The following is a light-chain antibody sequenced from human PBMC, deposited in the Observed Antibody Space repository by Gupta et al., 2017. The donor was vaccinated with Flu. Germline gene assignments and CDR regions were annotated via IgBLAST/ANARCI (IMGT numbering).Light chain of an antibody. CDR3: QQECSSPRT. CDR2: GAS. J-gene: IGKJ1*01. CDR1: QSVSSSY. Sequence: EIVLTQSPGTLSLSPGERATLSCRARQSVSSSYLAWYQQKPGQAPRLLIYGASSRATGIPDRFSGSGSGTEFTLTISRREPEDFAVYYRQQECSSPRTFGQGTKVEIK. V-gene: IGKV3-20*01.